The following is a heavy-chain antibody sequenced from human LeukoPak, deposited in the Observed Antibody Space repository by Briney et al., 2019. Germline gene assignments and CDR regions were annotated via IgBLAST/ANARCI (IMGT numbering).Heavy chain of an antibody. D-gene: IGHD3-3*01. V-gene: IGHV3-74*01. CDR1: GFTFSSYW. CDR2: INSDGSST. CDR3: ARLREIPVFGVVTKSTSYFDC. J-gene: IGHJ4*02. Sequence: GGSLRLSCAASGFTFSSYWMHWVRQGPGKGLVWVSRINSDGSSTSYADSVKGRFTISRDNAKNTLYLQMNSLRAEDTAVYYCARLREIPVFGVVTKSTSYFDCWGQGTLVTVSS.